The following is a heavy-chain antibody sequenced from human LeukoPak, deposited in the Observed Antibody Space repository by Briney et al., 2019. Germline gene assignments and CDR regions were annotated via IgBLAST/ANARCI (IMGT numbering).Heavy chain of an antibody. J-gene: IGHJ4*02. D-gene: IGHD6-19*01. CDR1: GYTFTSCD. CDR2: MNPHSGNT. CDR3: TRGSSGRRDN. V-gene: IGHV1-8*01. Sequence: DSVTVSCKASGYTFTSCDINWVRQAAGQGLEWMGWMNPHSGNTVYGQSFQGRIVMTRDISIGTAYMELHNLTSEDTAIYYCTRGSSGRRDNWGQGTLVTVSA.